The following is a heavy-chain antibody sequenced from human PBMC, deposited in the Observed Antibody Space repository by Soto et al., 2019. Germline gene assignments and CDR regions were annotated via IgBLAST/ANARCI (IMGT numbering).Heavy chain of an antibody. V-gene: IGHV3-21*01. D-gene: IGHD3-22*01. CDR2: ITNSSSYI. J-gene: IGHJ4*02. CDR3: ARDYDSGGYYPPYFDY. Sequence: EVQLVESGGGLVKPGGSLRLSCAASGFTFSSYSMNWVRQAPGKGLEWVSYITNSSSYIYYADSVKGRFTISRDNAKNSLYLQMNSLRAEDTAVYYCARDYDSGGYYPPYFDYWGQGTLVTVSS. CDR1: GFTFSSYS.